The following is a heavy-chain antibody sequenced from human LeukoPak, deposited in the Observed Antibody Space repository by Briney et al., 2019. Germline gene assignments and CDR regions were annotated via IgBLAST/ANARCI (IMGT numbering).Heavy chain of an antibody. D-gene: IGHD2-8*02. Sequence: SETLSLTCTISGGSISSYYWNWIRQPPGKGLEWIGYIYYTGSTNYNPSLKSRVTISVDTSKNQFSLKLSSVTAADTAVYYCARVPVVTGAHAFDIWGQGTMVTVSS. J-gene: IGHJ3*02. CDR2: IYYTGST. CDR1: GGSISSYY. V-gene: IGHV4-59*01. CDR3: ARVPVVTGAHAFDI.